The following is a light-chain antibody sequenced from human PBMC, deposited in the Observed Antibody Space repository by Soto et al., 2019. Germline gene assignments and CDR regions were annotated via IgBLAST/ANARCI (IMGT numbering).Light chain of an antibody. V-gene: IGKV3-20*01. CDR3: QQYGSSPRT. CDR2: GAS. J-gene: IGKJ5*01. Sequence: GLSQSPGTLSLYPGERATLSCRASQSVSNNYLAWYQQKPGQAPRLLIYGASSRATGIPDRFAGSGSGTDFTLTITRLEPEDFAVYYCQQYGSSPRTFGQGTRLE. CDR1: QSVSNNY.